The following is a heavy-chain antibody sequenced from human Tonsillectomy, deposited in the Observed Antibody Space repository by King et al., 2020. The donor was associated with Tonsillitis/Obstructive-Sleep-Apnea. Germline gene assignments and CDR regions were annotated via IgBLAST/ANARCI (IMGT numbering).Heavy chain of an antibody. D-gene: IGHD6-13*01. Sequence: VQLVESGGGVVQPGGSLRLSCAASGFTFDDYAMHWVRQAPGKGLEWVSLISGDGGSIYYADSVKGRFTISRDNSKNSLYLQMNSLRTEDTALYYCAKDTLYSSPSYFDYWGQGTLVTVSS. CDR2: ISGDGGSI. CDR1: GFTFDDYA. J-gene: IGHJ4*02. CDR3: AKDTLYSSPSYFDY. V-gene: IGHV3-43*02.